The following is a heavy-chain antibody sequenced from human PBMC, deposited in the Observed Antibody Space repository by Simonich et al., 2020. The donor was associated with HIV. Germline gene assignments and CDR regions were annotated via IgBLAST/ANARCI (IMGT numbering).Heavy chain of an antibody. Sequence: QVHLQQWGAGLLKPSETLSLTCAVYGGSFKGSYWTWSRQPPGKGLEWIGEINHSGSTDYNPSLKSRVTISVDTSKNQFSLKLSSVTAADTAVFYCARRSGYDLDYWGQGTLVTVSS. J-gene: IGHJ4*02. CDR1: GGSFKGSY. CDR2: INHSGST. CDR3: ARRSGYDLDY. V-gene: IGHV4-34*01. D-gene: IGHD5-12*01.